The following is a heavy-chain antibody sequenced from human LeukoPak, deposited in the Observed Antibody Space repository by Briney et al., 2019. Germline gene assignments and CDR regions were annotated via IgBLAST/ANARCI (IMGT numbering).Heavy chain of an antibody. CDR1: GEDLNNYL. Sequence: SVKVSCKSSGEDLNNYLITWVRQAPGQGLEWVGHVIPVLGRSNFAQKYQGRITITADESTNTAYMELRSLSSEDTAVYYCARSITMVRGVGFYYYYYMDVWGKGTTVTVSS. J-gene: IGHJ6*03. CDR3: ARSITMVRGVGFYYYYYMDV. V-gene: IGHV1-69*10. CDR2: VIPVLGRS. D-gene: IGHD3-10*01.